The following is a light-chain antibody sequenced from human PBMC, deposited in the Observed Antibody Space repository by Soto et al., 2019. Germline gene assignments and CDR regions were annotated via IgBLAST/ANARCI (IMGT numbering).Light chain of an antibody. CDR2: GAS. V-gene: IGKV3-20*01. J-gene: IGKJ1*01. Sequence: VLTQSPATLSLSPGEGATLSCRASQSIGNYLAWYQQKPGQAPRLLIYGASSRATGIPDRFSGSGSGTDFTLTISRLEPEDFAVYYCQQYGSSQWTFGQGTKVDIK. CDR1: QSIGNY. CDR3: QQYGSSQWT.